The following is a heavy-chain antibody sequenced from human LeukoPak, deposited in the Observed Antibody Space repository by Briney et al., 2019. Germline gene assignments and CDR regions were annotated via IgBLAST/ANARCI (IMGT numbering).Heavy chain of an antibody. Sequence: GGSLRLSCAASGFTFSSYAMSWVRQAPGKGPEWVSTISGGGGSTYYADSVKGRFTISRDNSKNTLYLQMNSLRAEDTAVYYCAKGRRDAYNFDFDYWGQGTLVTVSS. CDR2: ISGGGGST. CDR3: AKGRRDAYNFDFDY. V-gene: IGHV3-23*01. D-gene: IGHD5-24*01. J-gene: IGHJ4*02. CDR1: GFTFSSYA.